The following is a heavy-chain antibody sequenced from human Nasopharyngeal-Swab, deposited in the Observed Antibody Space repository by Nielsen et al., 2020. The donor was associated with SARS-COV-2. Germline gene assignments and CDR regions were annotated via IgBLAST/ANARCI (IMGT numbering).Heavy chain of an antibody. D-gene: IGHD2-15*01. CDR3: ARGRGGYCSGGSCGGDWYFDY. V-gene: IGHV1-3*01. CDR1: GYTFTSYA. J-gene: IGHJ4*02. CDR2: INAGNGNT. Sequence: ASVKVSCRASGYTFTSYAMHWVRQAPGQRLEWMGWINAGNGNTKYSQKFQGRVTITRDTSASTAYMELSSLRSEDTAVYYCARGRGGYCSGGSCGGDWYFDYWGQGTLVTVSS.